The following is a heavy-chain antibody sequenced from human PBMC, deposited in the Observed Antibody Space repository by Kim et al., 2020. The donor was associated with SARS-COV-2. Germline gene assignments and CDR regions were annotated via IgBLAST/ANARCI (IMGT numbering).Heavy chain of an antibody. CDR1: GGSFSGYY. D-gene: IGHD3-10*01. V-gene: IGHV4-34*01. CDR3: ARRGGRVRGYY. J-gene: IGHJ4*02. CDR2: INHSGST. Sequence: SETLSLTCAVYGGSFSGYYWSWIRQPPGKGLEWIGEINHSGSTNYNPSLKSRVTISVDTSKNQFSLKLSSVTAADTAVYYCARRGGRVRGYYWGQGTLVTVSS.